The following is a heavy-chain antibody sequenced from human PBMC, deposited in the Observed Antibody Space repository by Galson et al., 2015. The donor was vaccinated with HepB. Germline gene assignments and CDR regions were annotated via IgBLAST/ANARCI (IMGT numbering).Heavy chain of an antibody. CDR2: ISVSGGTT. Sequence: SLRLSCAASGFTFKNYAMNWVRQAPGKGLEWVSGISVSGGTTYYADSVKGRLTISRDNAENTLYLQMKSLTAEDTAIYYYAKSILVRYSYYYYNMDVWGRGTTVTVSS. CDR1: GFTFKNYA. CDR3: AKSILVRYSYYYYNMDV. D-gene: IGHD4-11*01. V-gene: IGHV3-23*01. J-gene: IGHJ6*02.